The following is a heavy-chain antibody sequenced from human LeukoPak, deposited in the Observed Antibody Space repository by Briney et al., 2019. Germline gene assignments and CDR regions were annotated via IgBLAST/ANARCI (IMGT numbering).Heavy chain of an antibody. J-gene: IGHJ4*02. CDR1: GFTFSSYA. Sequence: GGSLRLSCAASGFTFSSYAMNWVRQAPGKGLEWVSSISGSDGSTYYADFVKGRFTISRDSSKNTLHLQMNSLRAEDTAVYYCAKSLGVGGYTRYKGFDQWGQGTLVPVSS. V-gene: IGHV3-23*01. D-gene: IGHD5-24*01. CDR3: AKSLGVGGYTRYKGFDQ. CDR2: ISGSDGST.